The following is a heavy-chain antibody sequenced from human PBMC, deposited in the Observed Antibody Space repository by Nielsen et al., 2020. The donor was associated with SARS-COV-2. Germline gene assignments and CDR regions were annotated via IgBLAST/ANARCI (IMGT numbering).Heavy chain of an antibody. CDR1: GYIFTGYY. CDR3: ARFGPGESAFDV. D-gene: IGHD7-27*01. CDR2: IDTNNGDT. J-gene: IGHJ3*01. Sequence: ASVKVSCKASGYIFTGYYIHWVRQAPGQGLEWVGRIDTNNGDTNSAQKFLGRVTVTRDTSFNTVYMEMTSLRSVDTAIYYCARFGPGESAFDVWGQGTVVTVSS. V-gene: IGHV1-2*06.